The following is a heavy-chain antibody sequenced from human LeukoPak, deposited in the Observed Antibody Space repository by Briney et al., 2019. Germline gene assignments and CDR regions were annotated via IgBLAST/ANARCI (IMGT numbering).Heavy chain of an antibody. Sequence: ASVKVSCKASGYTFTSYDINWVRQATGQGLEWMGWMNPNSGNTGYAQKFQGRVTMTRNTSISTAYMELSSLRSEDTAVYYCALTLPVSAAAGNDAFDIWGQGTMVTVSS. CDR1: GYTFTSYD. CDR3: ALTLPVSAAAGNDAFDI. D-gene: IGHD6-13*01. CDR2: MNPNSGNT. J-gene: IGHJ3*02. V-gene: IGHV1-8*01.